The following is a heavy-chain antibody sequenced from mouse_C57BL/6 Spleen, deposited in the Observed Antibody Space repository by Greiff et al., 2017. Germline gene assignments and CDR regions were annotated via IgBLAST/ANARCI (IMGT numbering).Heavy chain of an antibody. CDR1: GYAFTHYL. V-gene: IGHV1-54*01. D-gene: IGHD4-1*01. CDR3: ARSTGHFDY. Sequence: QVQLQQSGAELVRPGTSVKVSCKASGYAFTHYLIEWVKQRPGQGLEWIGVINPGSGGTTYNEKFKGKATLTADKSSSTAYMQLSSLTSEDSAVYFCARSTGHFDYWGQGTTLTVSS. CDR2: INPGSGGT. J-gene: IGHJ2*01.